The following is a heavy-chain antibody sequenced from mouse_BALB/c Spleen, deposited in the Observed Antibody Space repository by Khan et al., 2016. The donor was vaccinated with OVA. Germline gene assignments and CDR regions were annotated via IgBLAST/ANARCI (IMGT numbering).Heavy chain of an antibody. CDR3: ARVGPYQANYGACFDY. Sequence: QVQLKESGAELARPGASVKMSCKASGYTFTSYTMHWVKQRPGQGLEWIGEMTPSNGYTYYNEKFRGKATLTADKSSSTAYMQLSSLTSEDSAVFDGARVGPYQANYGACFDYWGQGTLVTVSA. CDR2: MTPSNGYT. CDR1: GYTFTSYT. J-gene: IGHJ3*01. D-gene: IGHD1-1*02. V-gene: IGHV1-4*01.